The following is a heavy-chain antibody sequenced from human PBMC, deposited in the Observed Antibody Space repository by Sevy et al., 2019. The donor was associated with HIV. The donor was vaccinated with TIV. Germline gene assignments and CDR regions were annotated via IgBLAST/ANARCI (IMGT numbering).Heavy chain of an antibody. D-gene: IGHD2-2*01. J-gene: IGHJ6*02. CDR1: GFTFSTYW. CDR2: INEDGTEK. Sequence: LSLTCAASGFTFSTYWMSWFRQAPGKGLEWVANINEDGTEKFYVDSVKGRFTMSRDNAKNSLYLQMNSLRAEDAAVYYCARDNATVSRRGLRYYYYGTDVWGQGTTVTVSS. CDR3: ARDNATVSRRGLRYYYYGTDV. V-gene: IGHV3-7*01.